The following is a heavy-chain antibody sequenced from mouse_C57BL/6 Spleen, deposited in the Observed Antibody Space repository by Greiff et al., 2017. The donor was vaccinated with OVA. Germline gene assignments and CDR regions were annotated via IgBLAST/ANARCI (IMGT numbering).Heavy chain of an antibody. D-gene: IGHD2-4*01. J-gene: IGHJ2*01. Sequence: QVQLQQSGAELVKPGASVKISCKASGYAFSSYWMNWVKQRPGKGLEWIGQIYPGDGDTNYNGKFKGKATLTADKSSSTAYMQISSLTSEDSAVYFYARGGDYDDFDYRGQGTTLTVSS. CDR1: GYAFSSYW. CDR2: IYPGDGDT. CDR3: ARGGDYDDFDY. V-gene: IGHV1-80*01.